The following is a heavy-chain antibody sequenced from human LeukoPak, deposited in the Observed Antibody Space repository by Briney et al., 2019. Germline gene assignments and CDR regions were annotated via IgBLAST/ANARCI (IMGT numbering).Heavy chain of an antibody. CDR1: GGSFSGYY. CDR2: INHSGST. D-gene: IGHD2-15*01. CDR3: ARFGGYCSGGSCFFNRFDP. Sequence: PSETLSLTCAVYGGSFSGYYWSWIRQPPGRGLEWIGEINHSGSTNYNPSLKSRVTISVDTSKNQFSLKLSSVTAADTAVYFCARFGGYCSGGSCFFNRFDPWGQGTLVTVSS. V-gene: IGHV4-34*01. J-gene: IGHJ5*02.